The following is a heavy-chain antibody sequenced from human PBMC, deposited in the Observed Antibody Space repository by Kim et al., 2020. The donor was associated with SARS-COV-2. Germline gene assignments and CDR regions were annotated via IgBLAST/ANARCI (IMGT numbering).Heavy chain of an antibody. Sequence: SETLSLTCTVSGGSISSSSYYWGWIRQPPGKGLEWIGSIYYSGSTYYNPSLKSRVTISVDTSKNQFSLKLSSVTAADTAVYYCARAGGFWVPDAFDIWGQGTMVTVSS. CDR2: IYYSGST. D-gene: IGHD3-16*01. CDR1: GGSISSSSYY. CDR3: ARAGGFWVPDAFDI. V-gene: IGHV4-39*01. J-gene: IGHJ3*02.